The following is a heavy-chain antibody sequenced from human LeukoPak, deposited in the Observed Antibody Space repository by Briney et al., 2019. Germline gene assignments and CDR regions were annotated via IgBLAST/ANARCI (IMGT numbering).Heavy chain of an antibody. CDR2: IYWDDDK. J-gene: IGHJ4*02. Sequence: SWIRQPPGKALEWLALIYWDDDKRYSPSLKSRLTITKDTSKNQVVLTMTNMDPVDTATYYCAQAYYGSFNDYWGQGTLVTVSS. CDR3: AQAYYGSFNDY. V-gene: IGHV2-5*08. D-gene: IGHD3-10*01.